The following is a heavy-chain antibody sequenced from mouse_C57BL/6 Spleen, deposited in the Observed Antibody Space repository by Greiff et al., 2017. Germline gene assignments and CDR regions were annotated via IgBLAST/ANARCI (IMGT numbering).Heavy chain of an antibody. V-gene: IGHV1-80*01. Sequence: QVQLQQSGAELVKPGASVKISCKASGYAFSSYWMNWVKQRPGKGLEWIGQIYPGDGDTNYNGKFKGKATLTADKSSSTAYMQLSSLTSEDSAVYFCAGRGLPHWYFDVWGTGTTVTVSS. CDR1: GYAFSSYW. CDR2: IYPGDGDT. D-gene: IGHD2-2*01. CDR3: AGRGLPHWYFDV. J-gene: IGHJ1*03.